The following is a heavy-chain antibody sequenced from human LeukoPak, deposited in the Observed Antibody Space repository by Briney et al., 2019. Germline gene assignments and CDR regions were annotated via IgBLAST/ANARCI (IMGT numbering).Heavy chain of an antibody. J-gene: IGHJ6*02. V-gene: IGHV4-4*07. CDR3: ARDITSVAGHYYYGMDV. CDR1: GGSISSYY. D-gene: IGHD3-10*01. CDR2: IYTSGST. Sequence: ETLSLTCTVSGGSISSYYWSWSRQPAGKGLEWIGRIYTSGSTNYNPSLKSRVTMSVDTSKNQFSLKLSSVTAADTAVYYCARDITSVAGHYYYGMDVWGQGTTVTVSS.